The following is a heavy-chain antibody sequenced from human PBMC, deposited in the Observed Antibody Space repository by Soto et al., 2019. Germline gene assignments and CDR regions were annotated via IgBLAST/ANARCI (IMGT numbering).Heavy chain of an antibody. D-gene: IGHD6-6*01. CDR3: ARSMAPKYSRYYYYGMDV. Sequence: RDSLKISCKGSGYSFTSYWIGLVRQMPGKGLEWMGIIYPGDSDTRYSPSFQGQVTISADKSISTAYLQWSSLKASDTAMYYCARSMAPKYSRYYYYGMDVWGQGTTVTVSS. J-gene: IGHJ6*02. CDR2: IYPGDSDT. V-gene: IGHV5-51*01. CDR1: GYSFTSYW.